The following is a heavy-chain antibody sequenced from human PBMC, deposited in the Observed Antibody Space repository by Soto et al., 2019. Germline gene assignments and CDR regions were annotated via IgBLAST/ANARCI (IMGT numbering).Heavy chain of an antibody. V-gene: IGHV1-69*04. CDR3: ARDYHYCSSTSCYQALPGRSYYYYYMDV. Sequence: ASVKVSCKASGGTFSSYTISWVRQAPGQGLEWMGRIIPILGIANYAQKFQGRVTITADKSTSTAYMELSSLRSEDTAVYYCARDYHYCSSTSCYQALPGRSYYYYYMDVWGKGTTVTVSS. CDR1: GGTFSSYT. D-gene: IGHD2-2*01. J-gene: IGHJ6*03. CDR2: IIPILGIA.